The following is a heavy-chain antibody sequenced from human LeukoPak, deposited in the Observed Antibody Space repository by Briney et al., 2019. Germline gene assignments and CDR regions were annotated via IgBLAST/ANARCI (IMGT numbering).Heavy chain of an antibody. D-gene: IGHD2-2*01. J-gene: IGHJ3*02. Sequence: SETQSLTCAVYGGSFSGYYWSWIRQPPGKGLEWIGEINHSGSTNYNPSLKSRVTISVDTSKNQFSLKLSSVTAADTAVYYCARVAYCSSTSCYLDAFDIWGQGTMVTVSS. V-gene: IGHV4-34*01. CDR1: GGSFSGYY. CDR2: INHSGST. CDR3: ARVAYCSSTSCYLDAFDI.